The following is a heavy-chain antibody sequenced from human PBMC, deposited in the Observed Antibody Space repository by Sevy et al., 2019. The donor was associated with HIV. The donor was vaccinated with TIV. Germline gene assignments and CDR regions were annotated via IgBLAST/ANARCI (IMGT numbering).Heavy chain of an antibody. CDR1: GYTFTSYD. CDR2: MNPNSGNT. D-gene: IGHD6-6*01. CDR3: ARAYSSSSHYYYGMDV. J-gene: IGHJ6*02. Sequence: ASVKVSCKASGYTFTSYDINWVRQATGQGLEWMGWMNPNSGNTGYAQKFQGRVTMTRNTSISTAYMELSSLRSEDTAVYYCARAYSSSSHYYYGMDVWGQGTTVTVSS. V-gene: IGHV1-8*01.